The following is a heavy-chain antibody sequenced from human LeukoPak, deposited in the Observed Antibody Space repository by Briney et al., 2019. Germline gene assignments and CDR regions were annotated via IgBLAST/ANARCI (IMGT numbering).Heavy chain of an antibody. V-gene: IGHV1-18*01. Sequence: ASVKVSCKASGYTFTSYGISCVRQAPGQGLEWMGWISAYNGDTNYAQKLQGRVTMTTDTSTSTAYMELRSLRSDDTAVYYCARTTMVRGKNYYYYGMDVWGQGTTVTVSS. CDR1: GYTFTSYG. D-gene: IGHD3-10*01. J-gene: IGHJ6*02. CDR2: ISAYNGDT. CDR3: ARTTMVRGKNYYYYGMDV.